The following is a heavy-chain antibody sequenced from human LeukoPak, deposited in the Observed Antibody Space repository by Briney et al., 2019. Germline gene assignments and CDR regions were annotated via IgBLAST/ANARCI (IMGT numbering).Heavy chain of an antibody. CDR1: GGSISSGSYY. Sequence: SETLSLTCTVSGGSISSGSYYWSWIRQRAGKGLEWIGRIYTSGSTNYNPSLKSRVTISVDTSKNQFSLKLSSVTAADTAVYYCARDICTNGVCHANWFDPWGQGTLVTVSS. J-gene: IGHJ5*02. D-gene: IGHD2-8*01. V-gene: IGHV4-61*02. CDR2: IYTSGST. CDR3: ARDICTNGVCHANWFDP.